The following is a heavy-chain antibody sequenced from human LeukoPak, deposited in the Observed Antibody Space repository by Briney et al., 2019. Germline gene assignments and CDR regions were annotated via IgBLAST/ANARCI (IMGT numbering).Heavy chain of an antibody. CDR2: INTNTGNP. D-gene: IGHD2-15*01. CDR3: ARDPSGGSSINWFDP. CDR1: GYTFTSYA. Sequence: APVKVSCKASGYTFTSYAMNWVRQAPGQGLEWMGWINTNTGNPTYAQGFTGRFVFSLDTSVSTAYLQISSLKAEDTAVYYCARDPSGGSSINWFDPWGQGTLVTVSS. V-gene: IGHV7-4-1*02. J-gene: IGHJ5*02.